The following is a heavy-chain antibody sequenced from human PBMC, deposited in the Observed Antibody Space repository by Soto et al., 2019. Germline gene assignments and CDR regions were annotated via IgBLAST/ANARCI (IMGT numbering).Heavy chain of an antibody. CDR1: GGSITRRSSY. V-gene: IGHV4-39*01. CDR2: FYDGNT. CDR3: ATTRGLAVGGSFDY. Sequence: SETLSLTCIVSGGSITRRSSYWAWIRQPPGKGLEWVGTFYDGNTYHNPSLRSRVTIAVDTSKNQFSLKLNSVAAADTAFYYCATTRGLAVGGSFDYWGQGMLVTVSS. D-gene: IGHD6-13*01. J-gene: IGHJ4*02.